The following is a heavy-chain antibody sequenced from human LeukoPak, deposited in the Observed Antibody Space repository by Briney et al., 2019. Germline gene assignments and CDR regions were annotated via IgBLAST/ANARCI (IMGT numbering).Heavy chain of an antibody. Sequence: PGGSLRLSCAASGYTFTGYYMHWVRQAPGQGLEWMGWINPNSGGTNYAQKFQGWVTMTRDTSISTAYMELSRLRSDDTAVYYCARGGFGPLASYGMDVWGQGTTVTVSS. CDR3: ARGGFGPLASYGMDV. CDR2: INPNSGGT. D-gene: IGHD3-16*01. CDR1: GYTFTGYY. V-gene: IGHV1-2*04. J-gene: IGHJ6*02.